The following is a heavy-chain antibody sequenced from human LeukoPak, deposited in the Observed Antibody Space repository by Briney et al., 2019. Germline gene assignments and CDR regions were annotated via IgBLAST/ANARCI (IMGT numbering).Heavy chain of an antibody. CDR3: AKGYNYAYGWFDP. D-gene: IGHD5-18*01. CDR1: GGSINSYC. V-gene: IGHV4-59*01. J-gene: IGHJ5*02. Sequence: SETLSLTCTVSGGSINSYCWSWIRQSPGKGLEWIGYINYSGSTNYNPSLKGRVTMSVDTSKNQVSLKLSSVTAADTAVYYCAKGYNYAYGWFDPWGQGTLVTVSS. CDR2: INYSGST.